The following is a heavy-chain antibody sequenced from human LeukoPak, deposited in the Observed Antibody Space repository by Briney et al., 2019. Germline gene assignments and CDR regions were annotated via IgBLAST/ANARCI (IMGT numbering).Heavy chain of an antibody. J-gene: IGHJ5*02. CDR3: AKDPRAVTVSNWFDP. V-gene: IGHV3-30*02. D-gene: IGHD4-17*01. CDR2: IRYDGSNK. Sequence: GGSLRLSCAASGFTFSSYAMHWVRQAPGKGLEWVALIRYDGSNKYYADSVKGRFTISRDNSKNTLYLQMNSLRAEDTAVYYCAKDPRAVTVSNWFDPWGQGTLVTVSS. CDR1: GFTFSSYA.